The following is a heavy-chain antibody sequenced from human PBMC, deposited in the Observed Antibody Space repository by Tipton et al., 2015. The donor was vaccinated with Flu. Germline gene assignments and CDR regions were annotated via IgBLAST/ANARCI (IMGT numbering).Heavy chain of an antibody. V-gene: IGHV4-61*02. CDR2: IYTSGST. J-gene: IGHJ1*01. Sequence: TLSLTCTVSGGSMSSGSYCWSWIRQPAGKGLEWVGRIYTSGSTNYNPSLKSRVTISVDTSKNQFSLNLTSVTAADTAVYYCARDKYSSTWGYFQHWGQGTLVTVSS. CDR3: ARDKYSSTWGYFQH. CDR1: GGSMSSGSYC. D-gene: IGHD6-13*01.